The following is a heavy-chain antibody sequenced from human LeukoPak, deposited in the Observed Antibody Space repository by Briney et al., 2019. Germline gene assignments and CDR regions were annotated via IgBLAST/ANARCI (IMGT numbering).Heavy chain of an antibody. V-gene: IGHV3-21*01. CDR3: AELGITMIGGV. D-gene: IGHD3-10*02. J-gene: IGHJ6*04. Sequence: PGGSLRLSCAASGFTFSRYSMDWVRQAPGKGLEWVSSISSSSTYIYYADSVKGRLTISRDNAKNSLYLQMNSLRAEDTAVYYCAELGITMIGGVWGKGTTVTISS. CDR2: ISSSSTYI. CDR1: GFTFSRYS.